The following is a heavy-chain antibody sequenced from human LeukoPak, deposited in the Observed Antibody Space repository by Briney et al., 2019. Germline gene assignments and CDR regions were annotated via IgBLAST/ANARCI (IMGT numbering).Heavy chain of an antibody. CDR1: GYTFTNYW. J-gene: IGHJ4*02. V-gene: IGHV5-10-1*01. CDR2: IDPTDSYT. Sequence: GESLKTSFKASGYTFTNYWITWVRQMPGKGLEWMGRIDPTDSYTNYSPSFRGHVTISADKSISTAFLQWSSLKASDTAMYYCVRLAISGYGFDYWGQGTLVTVSS. D-gene: IGHD5-12*01. CDR3: VRLAISGYGFDY.